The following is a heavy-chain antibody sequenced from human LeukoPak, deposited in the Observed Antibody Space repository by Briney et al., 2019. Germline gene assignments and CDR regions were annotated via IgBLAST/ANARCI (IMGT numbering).Heavy chain of an antibody. V-gene: IGHV7-4-1*02. CDR1: GYTFTSYA. CDR3: ATCCSSTSCYYYYYYGMDV. Sequence: GASVKVSCKASGYTFTSYAMNWVRQAPGQGLEWMGWINTNTGNPTYAQGFTGRFVFSLDTSVSTAYLQISSLKAEDTAVYYCATCCSSTSCYYYYYYGMDVWGQGTTVTVSS. J-gene: IGHJ6*02. D-gene: IGHD2-2*01. CDR2: INTNTGNP.